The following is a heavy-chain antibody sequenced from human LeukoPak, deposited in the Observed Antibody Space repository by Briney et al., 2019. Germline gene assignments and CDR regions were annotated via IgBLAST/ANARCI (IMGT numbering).Heavy chain of an antibody. CDR3: ARDRTYYDFWSGYSPRPKSLDY. V-gene: IGHV3-21*01. CDR2: ISSSSSYI. D-gene: IGHD3-3*01. Sequence: PGGSLRLSCAASGFTFSSYSMNWVRQAPGKGLEWVSSISSSSSYIYYADSVKGRFTISRDNAKNSLYLQMNSLRAEDTAVYYCARDRTYYDFWSGYSPRPKSLDYWGQGTLVTVSS. CDR1: GFTFSSYS. J-gene: IGHJ4*02.